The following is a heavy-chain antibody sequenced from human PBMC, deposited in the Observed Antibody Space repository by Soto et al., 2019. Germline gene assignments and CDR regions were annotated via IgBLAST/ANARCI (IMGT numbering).Heavy chain of an antibody. J-gene: IGHJ4*02. D-gene: IGHD2-8*01. CDR3: ARERIYCTNGVCYFDY. Sequence: QVQLVESGGGVVQPGRSLRLSCAASGFTFSSYAMHWVRQAPGRGLEWVAVISYDGSNKYYADSVKGRFTISRDNSKNTLYLQMNSLRAEDTAVYYCARERIYCTNGVCYFDYWGQGTLVTVSS. CDR2: ISYDGSNK. CDR1: GFTFSSYA. V-gene: IGHV3-30-3*01.